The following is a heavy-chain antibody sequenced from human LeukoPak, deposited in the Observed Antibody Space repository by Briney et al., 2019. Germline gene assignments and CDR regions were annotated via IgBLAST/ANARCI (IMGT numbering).Heavy chain of an antibody. J-gene: IGHJ4*02. V-gene: IGHV1-69*04. D-gene: IGHD3-9*01. CDR2: IIPILGIA. CDR3: ARGNNLTGYYRGYFGY. Sequence: SVKVSCKASGGTFSSCAISWVRQAPGQGLEWMGRIIPILGIANYAQKFQGRVTITADKSTSTAYMELSSLRSEDTAVYYCARGNNLTGYYRGYFGYWGQGTLVTVSS. CDR1: GGTFSSCA.